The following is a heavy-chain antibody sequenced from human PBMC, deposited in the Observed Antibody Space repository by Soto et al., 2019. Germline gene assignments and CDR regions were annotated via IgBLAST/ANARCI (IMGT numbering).Heavy chain of an antibody. CDR3: AIGTKYYYRGMDV. V-gene: IGHV4-59*01. CDR2: IYDSGST. CDR1: GDSINNYY. Sequence: PSETLSLTCTVSGDSINNYYWTWIRQPPGKGLEWIGYIYDSGSTSYNPSLKSRLTISVDTSKNQFSLKVKSVTAADTAVYYCAIGTKYYYRGMDVWGQGTTVTVSS. J-gene: IGHJ6*02.